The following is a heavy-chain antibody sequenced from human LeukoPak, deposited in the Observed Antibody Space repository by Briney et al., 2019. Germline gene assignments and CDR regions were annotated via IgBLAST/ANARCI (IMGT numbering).Heavy chain of an antibody. CDR3: ATQPREAVLDY. J-gene: IGHJ4*02. Sequence: PSETLSLTCTVSGGSISSYYWSWIRQRAGKGLEWIGRIYYSGGTYYNPSLKSRVTISVDTSKNQFSLTLSSVTAADTAVYYCATQPREAVLDYWGQGTMVTVSS. V-gene: IGHV4-59*05. CDR2: IYYSGGT. D-gene: IGHD6-19*01. CDR1: GGSISSYY.